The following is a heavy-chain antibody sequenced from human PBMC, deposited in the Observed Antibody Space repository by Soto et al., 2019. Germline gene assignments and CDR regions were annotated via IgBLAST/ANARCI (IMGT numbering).Heavy chain of an antibody. J-gene: IGHJ1*01. Sequence: WGSLRLSCAASGFTFSDYYMSWIRQAPGKGLEWVSYISSSGSTIYYADSVKGRFTISRDNSKNTLYLQMNSLRAEDTAVYYCANSRVPAAIRAEYFQHWGQGTLVTAPQ. CDR2: ISSSGSTI. D-gene: IGHD2-2*01. CDR1: GFTFSDYY. V-gene: IGHV3-11*04. CDR3: ANSRVPAAIRAEYFQH.